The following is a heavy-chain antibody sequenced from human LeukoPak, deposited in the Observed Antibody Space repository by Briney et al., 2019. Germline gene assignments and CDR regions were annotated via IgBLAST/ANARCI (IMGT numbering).Heavy chain of an antibody. Sequence: GGSLRLSCAASGFTFSSYALSWVRQGPGKGLKWGSAISGSGGSTYYADSVKGRFTISRDNSKNTRYLQMNSLRAEDTAVDYCASNSSDSSGYYGWGQGTLVTVSS. D-gene: IGHD3-22*01. CDR2: ISGSGGST. CDR3: ASNSSDSSGYYG. J-gene: IGHJ4*02. V-gene: IGHV3-23*01. CDR1: GFTFSSYA.